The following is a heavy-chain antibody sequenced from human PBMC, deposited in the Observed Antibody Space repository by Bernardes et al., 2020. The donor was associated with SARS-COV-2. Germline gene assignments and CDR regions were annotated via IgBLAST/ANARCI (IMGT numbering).Heavy chain of an antibody. V-gene: IGHV2-5*02. CDR2: IYWDDDK. Sequence: SGVTLSKPTQTLTLTCPFSVFSLSPSGVGVGWIRQPPGKALEWLALIYWDDDKRYSPSLKSRLTITKDTSKNQVVLTMTNMDPVDTATYYCAHTRLGLGFFWSGPGGMDVWGQGTTVTVSS. CDR3: AHTRLGLGFFWSGPGGMDV. CDR1: VFSLSPSGVG. J-gene: IGHJ6*02. D-gene: IGHD3-3*01.